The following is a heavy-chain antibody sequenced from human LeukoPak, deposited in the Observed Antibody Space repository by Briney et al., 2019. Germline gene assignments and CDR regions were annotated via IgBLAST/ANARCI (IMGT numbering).Heavy chain of an antibody. D-gene: IGHD6-19*01. CDR2: ISVYNGNT. V-gene: IGHV1-18*01. Sequence: GASVKVSCKASGYTFTNFGISWVRQAPGQGLEWMGWISVYNGNTNYAEKVQGRVTMTADTSTRTAYMELRSLGSDDTAVYYCARAGGWAREDYKGEAFDIWGQGTKVTVSS. J-gene: IGHJ3*02. CDR3: ARAGGWAREDYKGEAFDI. CDR1: GYTFTNFG.